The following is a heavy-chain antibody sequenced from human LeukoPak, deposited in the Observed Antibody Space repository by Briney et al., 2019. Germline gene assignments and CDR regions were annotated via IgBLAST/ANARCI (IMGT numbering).Heavy chain of an antibody. J-gene: IGHJ5*02. CDR1: GGSISSSSYY. D-gene: IGHD1-20*01. Sequence: PSETLSLTCTVSGGSISSSSYYWGWIRQPPGKGLEWIGSIYYSGSTYSNPSLKSRVTISVDTSKNQFSLKLSSVTAADTAVYYCAQLGITGTTSQAWGQGTLVTVSS. V-gene: IGHV4-39*01. CDR3: AQLGITGTTSQA. CDR2: IYYSGST.